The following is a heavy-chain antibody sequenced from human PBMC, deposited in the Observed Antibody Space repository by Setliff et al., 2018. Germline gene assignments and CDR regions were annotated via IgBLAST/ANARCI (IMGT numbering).Heavy chain of an antibody. CDR2: IYSKGSM. V-gene: IGHV4-59*08. CDR1: GGSISSYY. Sequence: PSETLSLTCTVSGGSISSYYWSWIRQPPGKGLEWLGQIYSKGSMNYNPSLRSRVTISVDTSKNQFSLKVSSVTAADTAVYYCARHENDYGDYDDAFDIWGQGTMVTVSS. J-gene: IGHJ3*02. CDR3: ARHENDYGDYDDAFDI. D-gene: IGHD4-17*01.